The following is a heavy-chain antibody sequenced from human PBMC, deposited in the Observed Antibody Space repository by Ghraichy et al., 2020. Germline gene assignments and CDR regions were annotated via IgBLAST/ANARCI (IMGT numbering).Heavy chain of an antibody. CDR2: ISSSGDIT. V-gene: IGHV3-11*01. CDR3: TGLHYYSMDV. D-gene: IGHD7-27*01. CDR1: RFSFSVYY. J-gene: IGHJ6*02. Sequence: GGSLRLSCAASRFSFSVYYMSWIRQAPGKGLEWLSYISSSGDITYYADSVKGRFTISRDNAKNTLYLQMNNLRAEDTAVYYCTGLHYYSMDVWGQGITVTVSS.